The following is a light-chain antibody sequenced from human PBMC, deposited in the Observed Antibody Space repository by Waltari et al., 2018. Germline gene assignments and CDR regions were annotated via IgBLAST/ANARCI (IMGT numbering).Light chain of an antibody. CDR1: QSIFYRSNNKNY. V-gene: IGKV4-1*01. CDR2: WAS. J-gene: IGKJ2*01. Sequence: DIVMTQSPDSLPVSLGERATFNCKSSQSIFYRSNNKNYLAWYQHKPGQPPKLLISWASTRASVVPYRFSGSGSGTDFTLTINSVQAGDVAVYYCQQYYEGPATFGQGTKLEIK. CDR3: QQYYEGPAT.